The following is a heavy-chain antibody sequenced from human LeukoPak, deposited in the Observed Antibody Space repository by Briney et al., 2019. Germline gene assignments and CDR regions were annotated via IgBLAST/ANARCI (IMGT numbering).Heavy chain of an antibody. D-gene: IGHD6-19*01. CDR2: ISWNSGTI. V-gene: IGHV3-9*01. J-gene: IGHJ6*03. CDR1: RFTFVDYA. Sequence: QAGGSLRLSCAASRFTFVDYAMHWVRQAPGKGLEWVSGISWNSGTIYYADSVKGRFTISRDNAKNSLYLQMNSLRAEDTALYYCVKGVDYSGHNYMDVWGKGTTVTISS. CDR3: VKGVDYSGHNYMDV.